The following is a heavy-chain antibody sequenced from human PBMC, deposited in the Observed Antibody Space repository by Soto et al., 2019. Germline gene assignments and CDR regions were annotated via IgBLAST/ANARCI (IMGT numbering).Heavy chain of an antibody. D-gene: IGHD3-3*01. CDR3: ARGRLYAVWNGINRLDS. J-gene: IGHJ5*01. CDR1: GYTFTSYG. Sequence: ASVKVSCKASGYTFTSYGISWVRQAPGQGLEWMGWISAYNGNTNYAQKLQGRVTMTTDTSTSTAYMELRSLRSDDTAVYYCARGRLYAVWNGINRLDSSAQGNTVTVS. V-gene: IGHV1-18*01. CDR2: ISAYNGNT.